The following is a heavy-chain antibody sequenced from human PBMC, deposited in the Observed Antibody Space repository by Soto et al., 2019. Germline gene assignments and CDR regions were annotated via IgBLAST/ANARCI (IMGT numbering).Heavy chain of an antibody. V-gene: IGHV1-46*01. CDR2: INPSGGST. Sequence: ASVKVSCKASGYTLTSYYVRWVRQAPGQGLEWMGIINPSGGSTSYAQKFQGRVTMTRDTSTSTVYMELSSLRSEDTAVYYCARSTMVRGVLEYYYYGMDVWGQGTTVTVSS. D-gene: IGHD3-10*01. CDR1: GYTLTSYY. CDR3: ARSTMVRGVLEYYYYGMDV. J-gene: IGHJ6*02.